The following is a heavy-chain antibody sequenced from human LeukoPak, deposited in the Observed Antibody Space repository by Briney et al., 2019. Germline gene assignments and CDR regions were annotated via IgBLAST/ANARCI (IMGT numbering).Heavy chain of an antibody. CDR1: GFTFDDYA. CDR3: AKKASFHGSSLGDY. D-gene: IGHD6-6*01. J-gene: IGHJ4*02. CDR2: ISWNSGSI. Sequence: GGSLRLSCAASGFTFDDYAMHWVRQAPGKGLEWVSGISWNSGSIGYADSVKGRFTISRDNAKNTLYLQMNSLRAEDTAVYYCAKKASFHGSSLGDYWGQGTLVTVSS. V-gene: IGHV3-9*01.